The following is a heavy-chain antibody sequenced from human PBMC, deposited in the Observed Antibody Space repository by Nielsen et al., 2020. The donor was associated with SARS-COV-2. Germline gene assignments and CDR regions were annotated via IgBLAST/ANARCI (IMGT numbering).Heavy chain of an antibody. J-gene: IGHJ6*02. CDR2: ISGSGGTT. D-gene: IGHD3-16*01. V-gene: IGHV3-23*01. CDR3: GRDWGVDPFHYGMAV. Sequence: GESLKISCAASGLTFSSYAMSWVRQVPGKGLEWVSAISGSGGTTSYADSVKGRFTISRDNSKNTLYLQMNSLRVEDTAVYYCGRDWGVDPFHYGMAVWGQGTTVTVSS. CDR1: GLTFSSYA.